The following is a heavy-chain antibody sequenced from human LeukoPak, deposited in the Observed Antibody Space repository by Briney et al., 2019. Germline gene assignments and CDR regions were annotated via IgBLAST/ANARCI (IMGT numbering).Heavy chain of an antibody. CDR2: MYPGDSDT. V-gene: IGHV5-51*01. Sequence: GESLKISCKGSGFSFSTHWIGWMRQMSGKGLEWMGIMYPGDSDTRYSPSFQGQITISADKSLSTAYLQWSSLKASDTAMYYCARSHCSGDCYSEAFDIWGQGTMVTVSS. D-gene: IGHD2-21*02. J-gene: IGHJ3*02. CDR1: GFSFSTHW. CDR3: ARSHCSGDCYSEAFDI.